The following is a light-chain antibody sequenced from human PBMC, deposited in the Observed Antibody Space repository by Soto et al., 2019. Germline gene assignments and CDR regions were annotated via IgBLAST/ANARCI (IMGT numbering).Light chain of an antibody. J-gene: IGKJ3*01. V-gene: IGKV3-20*01. CDR1: QSVSSSS. Sequence: EIVLTQSPGTLSLSPGERATLSCRASQSVSSSSLAWYQQKPGQAPRLLIYGASSRATGIPDRFSGSGSGTDFTLTISRLEPEDFALYYCQQYGSSPFTFGPGTKVDIK. CDR3: QQYGSSPFT. CDR2: GAS.